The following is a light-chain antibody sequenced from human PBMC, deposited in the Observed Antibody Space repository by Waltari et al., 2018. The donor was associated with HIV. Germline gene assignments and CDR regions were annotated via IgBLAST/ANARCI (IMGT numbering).Light chain of an antibody. Sequence: SYVLTQPPSVSVATGQTARITCGGNNIGSNSVHWYQQKPGQDPVLVVYDDSDRPSGIPERFSGSNSGNTATLTISRVEAGDEADYYCQVWDSSSDHVVFGGGTRLTVL. J-gene: IGLJ2*01. CDR1: NIGSNS. CDR3: QVWDSSSDHVV. CDR2: DDS. V-gene: IGLV3-21*02.